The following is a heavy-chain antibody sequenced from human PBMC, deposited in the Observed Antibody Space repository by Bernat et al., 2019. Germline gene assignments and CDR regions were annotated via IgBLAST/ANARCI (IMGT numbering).Heavy chain of an antibody. CDR1: GFTFSTFA. CDR2: ISGGGGNT. Sequence: EVQLLESGGGLVQPGGSLRLSCAASGFTFSTFAMSWVRQAPGKGLEWVSAISGGGGNTYYADSVKGRFTISRDNSKNTLHLQMNSLGAEDAAVYYCAKTEGTSATPCGYWGQGTLVTVSS. D-gene: IGHD2-21*01. CDR3: AKTEGTSATPCGY. V-gene: IGHV3-23*01. J-gene: IGHJ4*02.